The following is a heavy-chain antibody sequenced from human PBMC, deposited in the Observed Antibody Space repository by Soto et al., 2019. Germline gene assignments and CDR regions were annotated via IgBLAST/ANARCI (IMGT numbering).Heavy chain of an antibody. CDR2: ISGSSTNT. CDR3: ARYCSGGSCSPDQYHYAMDV. D-gene: IGHD2-15*01. Sequence: EVQLVESGGGLVQPGESLRLSCADSGFSFSTYGMNWVRQAPGKGLEWISYISGSSTNTYYAVSVRGRFTVSRDNAKNSVYLQMNSLRDEDTAVYYCARYCSGGSCSPDQYHYAMDVWGQGTTVTVS. J-gene: IGHJ6*02. V-gene: IGHV3-48*02. CDR1: GFSFSTYG.